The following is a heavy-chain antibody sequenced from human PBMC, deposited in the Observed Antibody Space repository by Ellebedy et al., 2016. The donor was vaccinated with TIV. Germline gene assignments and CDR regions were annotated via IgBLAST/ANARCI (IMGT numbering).Heavy chain of an antibody. D-gene: IGHD4-17*01. CDR2: IYHSGST. CDR1: DDSVSSDNY. J-gene: IGHJ4*02. V-gene: IGHV4-38-2*02. CDR3: ARGDLEEGQAVTKVRRFDY. Sequence: SETLSLXCTVFDDSVSSDNYWGWFRQSPGKGLEWIGSIYHSGSTHYNPSLKSRVTISVDTSKNQFSVKLSSVTAADTAVYYCARGDLEEGQAVTKVRRFDYWGQGTLVTVSS.